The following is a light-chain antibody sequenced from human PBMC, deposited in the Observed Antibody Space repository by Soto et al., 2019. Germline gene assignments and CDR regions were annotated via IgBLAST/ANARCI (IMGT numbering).Light chain of an antibody. Sequence: EIVLTQSPGTLSLSPGERATLSCRASQSVRNSYLAWYQQKPGQAPRLLIYGASSRATGIPDRFSGSGSGTDFTLTISRLEPEDFAVYYCQQYGSSPRTFGQWTKVEIK. CDR2: GAS. CDR1: QSVRNSY. J-gene: IGKJ1*01. CDR3: QQYGSSPRT. V-gene: IGKV3-20*01.